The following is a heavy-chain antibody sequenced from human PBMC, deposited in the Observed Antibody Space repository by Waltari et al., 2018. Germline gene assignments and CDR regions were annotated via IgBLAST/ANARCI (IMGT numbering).Heavy chain of an antibody. D-gene: IGHD3-3*01. Sequence: QLQLQESGPGLVKPSETLSLTCTVPGGSISSSSYYWGWLRQPPGKGLEWIGSIYYSGSTYYNPSLKSRVTISVDTSKNQFSLKLSSVTAADTAVYYCARLLGDWYFDLWGRGTLVTVSS. V-gene: IGHV4-39*01. CDR2: IYYSGST. CDR3: ARLLGDWYFDL. J-gene: IGHJ2*01. CDR1: GGSISSSSYY.